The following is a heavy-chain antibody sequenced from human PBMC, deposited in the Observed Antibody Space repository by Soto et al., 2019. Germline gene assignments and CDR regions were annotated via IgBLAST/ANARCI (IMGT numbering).Heavy chain of an antibody. V-gene: IGHV1-69*13. Sequence: SLSVSCKDSGGTFSSYAISWVRQAPGQGLEWMGGIIPIFGTANYAQKFQGRVTITADESTSTAYMELSSLRSEDTAVYYCARDGVYGDYRYYYYGMDVWGQGTTVTVPS. D-gene: IGHD4-17*01. CDR3: ARDGVYGDYRYYYYGMDV. CDR2: IIPIFGTA. CDR1: GGTFSSYA. J-gene: IGHJ6*02.